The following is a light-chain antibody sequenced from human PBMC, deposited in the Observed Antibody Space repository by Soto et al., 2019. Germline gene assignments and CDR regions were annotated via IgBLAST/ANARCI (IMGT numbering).Light chain of an antibody. CDR3: QKYNSAPRT. CDR2: AAS. Sequence: DIQMTQSPSSLSASVGDRVTITCRASQGIRNYLAWYQQKPGKVPKLLIYAASTLQSGVPSRFSGSGSGTDFTLTISSLQPEDVAIYFCQKYNSAPRTFGQGTKVEIQ. J-gene: IGKJ1*01. V-gene: IGKV1-27*01. CDR1: QGIRNY.